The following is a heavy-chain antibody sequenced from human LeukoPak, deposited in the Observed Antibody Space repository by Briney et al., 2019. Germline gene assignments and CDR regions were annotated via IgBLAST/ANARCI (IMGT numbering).Heavy chain of an antibody. CDR3: ARGSYYDSSCYYPGFDY. CDR1: GGTFSSYA. D-gene: IGHD3-22*01. Sequence: GASVKVSCKASGGTFSSYAISWVRQAPGQGLEWMGGIIPIFGTANYAQKFQGRVTITADESTSTAYMELSSLRSEDTAVYYCARGSYYDSSCYYPGFDYWGQGTLVTVSS. CDR2: IIPIFGTA. V-gene: IGHV1-69*13. J-gene: IGHJ4*02.